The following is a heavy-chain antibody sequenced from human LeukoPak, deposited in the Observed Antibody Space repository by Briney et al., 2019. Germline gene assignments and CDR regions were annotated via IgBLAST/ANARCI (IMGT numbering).Heavy chain of an antibody. CDR1: GFTFSSYA. CDR3: ARRDIVVVVSASDY. D-gene: IGHD2-15*01. J-gene: IGHJ4*02. V-gene: IGHV3-23*01. Sequence: GGSLRLSCAASGFTFSSYAMSWVRQAPGKGLEWVSAISGSGGSTYYADSVKGRFTISRDNSKNTLYLQMNSLRAEDTAVYYCARRDIVVVVSASDYWGQGTLVTVSS. CDR2: ISGSGGST.